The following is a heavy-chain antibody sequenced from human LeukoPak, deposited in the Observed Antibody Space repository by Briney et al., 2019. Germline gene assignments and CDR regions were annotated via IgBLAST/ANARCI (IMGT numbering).Heavy chain of an antibody. V-gene: IGHV3-7*04. D-gene: IGHD1-26*01. CDR1: GFTFSSDA. Sequence: PGGSLRLSCAASGFTFSSDAMSWVRQAPGKGLEWVANIKPDGSEKKYVDSVKGRFTISRDNAKNSLYLQMDSLRAEDTAVYYCARDIGDYWGQGTLVTVSS. CDR2: IKPDGSEK. CDR3: ARDIGDY. J-gene: IGHJ4*02.